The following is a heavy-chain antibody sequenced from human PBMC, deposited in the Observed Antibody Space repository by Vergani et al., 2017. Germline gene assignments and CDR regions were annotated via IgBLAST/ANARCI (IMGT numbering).Heavy chain of an antibody. CDR3: ATKICGTPGCQIGYFRE. V-gene: IGHV3-30*03. D-gene: IGHD1-1*01. Sequence: QVHLVESGGGVVQPGRSLRLSCVVSGFTSSYYGMHWVRQAPGKGLEWVAVISYDGTQKYYADSVKGRFTISRDNSKSTLYLQMNSLRTEDTAVYYCATKICGTPGCQIGYFREWGQGNLVTVSS. J-gene: IGHJ1*01. CDR2: ISYDGTQK. CDR1: GFTSSYYG.